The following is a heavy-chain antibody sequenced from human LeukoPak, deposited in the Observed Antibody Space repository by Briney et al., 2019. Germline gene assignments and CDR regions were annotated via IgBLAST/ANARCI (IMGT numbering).Heavy chain of an antibody. CDR2: IKSKTGGGTT. CDR1: GFIFSNAW. CDR3: TTVGYCSGGSCYWDYYYGMDV. Sequence: GGSLRLSCAASGFIFSNAWMSWVRQAPGKGLEWVGRIKSKTGGGTTDYAAPVKGRFTISRDDSKNTLYLQMNSLKTEDTAVYYCTTVGYCSGGSCYWDYYYGMDVWGQGTTVTVSS. V-gene: IGHV3-15*01. D-gene: IGHD2-15*01. J-gene: IGHJ6*02.